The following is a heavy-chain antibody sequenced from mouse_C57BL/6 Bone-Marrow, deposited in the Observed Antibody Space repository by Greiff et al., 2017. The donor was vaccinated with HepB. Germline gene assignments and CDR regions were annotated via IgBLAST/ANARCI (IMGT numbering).Heavy chain of an antibody. Sequence: QVQLQQSGPELVKPGASVKISCKASGYAFSSSWMNWVKQRPGKGLEWIGRIYPGDGDTNYNEKFKSKATLTVDKPSSTAYMQLSSLTSEDSAVYYCARGAYYSNYGGDFDYWGQGTTLTVSS. CDR1: GYAFSSSW. D-gene: IGHD2-5*01. CDR2: IYPGDGDT. J-gene: IGHJ2*01. CDR3: ARGAYYSNYGGDFDY. V-gene: IGHV1-82*01.